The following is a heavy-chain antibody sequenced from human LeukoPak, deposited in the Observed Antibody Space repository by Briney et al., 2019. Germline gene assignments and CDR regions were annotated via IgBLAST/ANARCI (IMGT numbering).Heavy chain of an antibody. J-gene: IGHJ3*02. CDR1: GFTFDDYG. CDR3: ARGPSLSTDAFDI. CDR2: INWNGGST. Sequence: GGSLRLSCAASGFTFDDYGMTWVRQAPGRGLEWVSGINWNGGSTGYVDSVKGRFTISRDNAKTSLYMQLNSLRAEDTALYHCARGPSLSTDAFDIWGLGTMVTVSS. D-gene: IGHD2/OR15-2a*01. V-gene: IGHV3-20*01.